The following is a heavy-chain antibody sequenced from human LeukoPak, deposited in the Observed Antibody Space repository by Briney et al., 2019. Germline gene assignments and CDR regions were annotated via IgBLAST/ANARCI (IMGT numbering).Heavy chain of an antibody. V-gene: IGHV4-34*01. CDR3: ARTTSYSYGDNFDY. J-gene: IGHJ4*02. CDR2: INHSGST. D-gene: IGHD5-18*01. Sequence: ASETLSLTCAVYGGSFSGYYWSWIRQPPGKGLEWIGEINHSGSTNYNPSLKSRVTISVDTSKNQFSLKLSSVTAADTAVYYCARTTSYSYGDNFDYWGQGTLVTVSS. CDR1: GGSFSGYY.